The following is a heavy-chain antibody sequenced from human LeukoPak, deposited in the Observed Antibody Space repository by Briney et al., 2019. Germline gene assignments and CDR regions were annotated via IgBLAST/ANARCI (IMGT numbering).Heavy chain of an antibody. CDR2: INHSGTT. CDR3: ARKASHYSYGLRAIDY. Sequence: PSETLSLTCAVYGGSFSDHYWNWIRQPSGKGLEWIGEINHSGTTNYNASLKSRVTISVDTSKNHFSLKLNSVTAAGTAVYYCARKASHYSYGLRAIDYWGQGNLVTVSS. V-gene: IGHV4-34*01. J-gene: IGHJ4*02. D-gene: IGHD5-18*01. CDR1: GGSFSDHY.